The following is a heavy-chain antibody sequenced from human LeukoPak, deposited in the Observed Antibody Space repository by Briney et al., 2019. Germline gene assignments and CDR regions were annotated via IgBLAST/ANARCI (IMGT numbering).Heavy chain of an antibody. V-gene: IGHV2-5*01. CDR1: GFSLSTSGVG. Sequence: ESGPTLVKPTQTLTLTCTFSGFSLSTSGVGVGWIRQPPGKALEWLALIYWNDDKRSSPSLQSRLTITKDTSKNQVVLTMTNMDPVDTATYYCARSRGSGGYCSSTSCLDAFDIWAQGTMVTVSS. CDR2: IYWNDDK. CDR3: ARSRGSGGYCSSTSCLDAFDI. J-gene: IGHJ3*02. D-gene: IGHD2-2*01.